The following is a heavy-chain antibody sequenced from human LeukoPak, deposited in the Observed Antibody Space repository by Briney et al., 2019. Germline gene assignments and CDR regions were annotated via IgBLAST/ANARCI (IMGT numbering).Heavy chain of an antibody. CDR1: GGSISSSSYY. V-gene: IGHV4-39*07. J-gene: IGHJ5*02. CDR2: IYTSGST. Sequence: SETLSLTCTVSGGSISSSSYYWGWIRQPPGKGLEWIGRIYTSGSTNYNPSLKSRVTISVDTSKNQFSLKLSSVTAADTAVYYCARDKAAPSWFDPWGQGTLVTVSS. CDR3: ARDKAAPSWFDP. D-gene: IGHD2-15*01.